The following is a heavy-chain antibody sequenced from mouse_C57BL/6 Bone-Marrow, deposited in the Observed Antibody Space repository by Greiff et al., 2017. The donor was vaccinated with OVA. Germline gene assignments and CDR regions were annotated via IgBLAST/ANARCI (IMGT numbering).Heavy chain of an antibody. CDR2: IWSGGST. V-gene: IGHV2-2*01. CDR1: GFSLTSYG. D-gene: IGHD1-1*01. CDR3: ARLRCYAMDY. J-gene: IGHJ4*01. Sequence: VKLMESGPGLVQPSQSLSITCTVSGFSLTSYGVHWVRQSPGKGLEWLGVIWSGGSTDYNAAFISRLSISKDNSKSQVFFKMNSLQADDTAIYYCARLRCYAMDYWGQGTSVTVSS.